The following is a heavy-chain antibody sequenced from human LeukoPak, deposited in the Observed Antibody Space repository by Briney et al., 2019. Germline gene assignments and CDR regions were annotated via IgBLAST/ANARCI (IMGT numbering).Heavy chain of an antibody. D-gene: IGHD5-12*01. CDR3: ARDGIVATYDY. CDR1: GFTISSYW. J-gene: IGHJ4*02. Sequence: PGGSQRLSCAASGFTISSYWMSWVRQAPGKGLEWVANIKQDGSEKYYVDSVKGRFTISRDNAKNSLYLQMSSLRAEDTAVYYCARDGIVATYDYWGQGTLVTVSS. V-gene: IGHV3-7*01. CDR2: IKQDGSEK.